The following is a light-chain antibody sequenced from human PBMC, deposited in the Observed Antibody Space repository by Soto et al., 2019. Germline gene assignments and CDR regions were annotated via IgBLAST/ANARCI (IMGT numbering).Light chain of an antibody. CDR3: QQYGSSPLT. V-gene: IGKV3-20*01. CDR1: QSVSSSF. Sequence: EIVLTQSPGTLSLSPGERATLSCRASQSVSSSFLAWYQQKPGQAPLLLIYGASSRATGIPDRFSGSGSGTDFTLTISILEPEDVAVYYCQQYGSSPLTFGAGTKVEIK. CDR2: GAS. J-gene: IGKJ4*01.